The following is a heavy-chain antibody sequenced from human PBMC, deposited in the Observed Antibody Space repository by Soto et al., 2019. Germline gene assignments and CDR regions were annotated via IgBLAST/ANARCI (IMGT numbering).Heavy chain of an antibody. V-gene: IGHV4-30-2*01. D-gene: IGHD2-2*01. CDR3: ARVPDR. CDR2: IYHSGST. CDR1: DGSMSRGDIY. J-gene: IGHJ5*02. Sequence: PSXTLSLTCTVSDGSMSRGDIYWSWIRQPPGKGLEWIGYIYHSGSTYYNPSLKSRVTISVDRSKNQFSLKLSSVTAADTAVYYCARVPDRWGQGTLVTVSS.